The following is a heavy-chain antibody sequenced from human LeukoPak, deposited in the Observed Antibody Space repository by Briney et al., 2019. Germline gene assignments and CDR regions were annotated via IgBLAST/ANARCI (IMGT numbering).Heavy chain of an antibody. CDR3: ARTNWNYHFDY. CDR1: GFTVSSNY. Sequence: GGSLRLSCAASGFTVSSNYMSWVRQAPGKGLEWVSVIYSGGSTYYADSVKGRFTISRDNFKNTLYLQMNSLRAEDTAVYYCARTNWNYHFDYWGQGTLVTVSS. J-gene: IGHJ4*02. D-gene: IGHD1-7*01. CDR2: IYSGGST. V-gene: IGHV3-53*01.